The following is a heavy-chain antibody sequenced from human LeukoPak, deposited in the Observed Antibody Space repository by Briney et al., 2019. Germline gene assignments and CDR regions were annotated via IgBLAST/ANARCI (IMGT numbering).Heavy chain of an antibody. Sequence: GGSLRPSCAASGFTFSSYGMYWVRQAPGKGLEWVAVISYDGSNKYYADSVKGRFTISRDNSKNTLYLQMNSLRAEDTAVYYCARDRWYYYDSSDYYHDAFDIWGQGTMVTVSS. CDR2: ISYDGSNK. V-gene: IGHV3-30*19. D-gene: IGHD3-22*01. CDR3: ARDRWYYYDSSDYYHDAFDI. CDR1: GFTFSSYG. J-gene: IGHJ3*02.